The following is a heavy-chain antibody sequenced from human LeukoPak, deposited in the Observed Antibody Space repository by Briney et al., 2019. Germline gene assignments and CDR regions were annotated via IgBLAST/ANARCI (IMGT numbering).Heavy chain of an antibody. D-gene: IGHD2-15*01. J-gene: IGHJ4*02. CDR3: ARELPFDY. Sequence: PGGSLRLSCAASEFTFSNYWMHWVRQAPGKGLVWVSRIKSDGSRTDYADSVKGRFTISRDNAKNTLYLQMNSLRAEDTAVYYCARELPFDYWGQGTLVTVSS. V-gene: IGHV3-74*01. CDR1: EFTFSNYW. CDR2: IKSDGSRT.